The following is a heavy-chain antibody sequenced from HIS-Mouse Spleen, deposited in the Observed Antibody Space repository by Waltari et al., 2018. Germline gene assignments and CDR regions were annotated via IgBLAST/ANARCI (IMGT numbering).Heavy chain of an antibody. D-gene: IGHD1-26*01. V-gene: IGHV4-39*07. CDR2: IYYSGST. CDR1: GGSISSSSYS. CDR3: ARDRELYFDY. Sequence: QLQLQESGPGLVKPSETLSLTCTVSGGSISSSSYSWGWSRQPPGKGLEGIGSIYYSGSTYYNPSLKSRVAISVDTTKNQCSLKRSSVTAAGTAVYYCARDRELYFDYWGQGTLVTVSS. J-gene: IGHJ4*02.